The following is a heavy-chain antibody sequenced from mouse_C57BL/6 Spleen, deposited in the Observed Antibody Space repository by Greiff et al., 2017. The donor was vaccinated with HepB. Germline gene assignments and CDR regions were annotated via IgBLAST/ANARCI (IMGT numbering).Heavy chain of an antibody. J-gene: IGHJ4*01. D-gene: IGHD1-2*01. V-gene: IGHV5-9-1*02. CDR2: ISSGGDYI. Sequence: EVQLQESGEGLVKPGGSLKLSCAASGFTFSSYAMSWVRQTPEKRLEWVAYISSGGDYIYYADTVKGRFTISRDNARNTLYLQMSSLKSEDTAMYYCTRETYGPYYAMDYWGQGTSVTVSS. CDR1: GFTFSSYA. CDR3: TRETYGPYYAMDY.